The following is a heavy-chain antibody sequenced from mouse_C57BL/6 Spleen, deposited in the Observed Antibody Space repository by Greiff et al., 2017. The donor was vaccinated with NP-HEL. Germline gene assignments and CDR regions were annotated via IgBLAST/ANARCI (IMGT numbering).Heavy chain of an antibody. CDR1: GYAFSSYW. CDR2: IYPGDGDT. J-gene: IGHJ1*03. D-gene: IGHD1-1*01. Sequence: QVQLKQSGAELVKPGASVKISCKASGYAFSSYWMNWVKQRPGKGLEWIGQIYPGDGDTNYNGKFKGKATLTADKSSSTAYMQLSSLTSEDSAVYFCARRFNYGSSYGYFDVWGTGTTVTVSS. V-gene: IGHV1-80*01. CDR3: ARRFNYGSSYGYFDV.